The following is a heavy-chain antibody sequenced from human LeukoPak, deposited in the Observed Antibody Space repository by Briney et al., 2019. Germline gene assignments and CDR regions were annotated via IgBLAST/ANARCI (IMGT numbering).Heavy chain of an antibody. J-gene: IGHJ3*02. V-gene: IGHV4-31*03. Sequence: SQTLSLTCTVSGGSISSGDYYWSWIRQHPGKGLEWIGYIYYSGSTYYNPSLKSRVTISVDTSKNQFSLKLSSVTAADTAVYYCARSSSSWHDAFDIWGQGTMVTVSS. CDR3: ARSSSSWHDAFDI. CDR2: IYYSGST. CDR1: GGSISSGDYY. D-gene: IGHD6-13*01.